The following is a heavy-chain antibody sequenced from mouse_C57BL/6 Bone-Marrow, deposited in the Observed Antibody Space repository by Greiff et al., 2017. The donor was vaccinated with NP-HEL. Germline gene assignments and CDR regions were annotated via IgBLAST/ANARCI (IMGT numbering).Heavy chain of an antibody. CDR2: ISDGGSYT. CDR1: GFTFSSYA. Sequence: EVMLVESGGGLVKPGGSLKLSCAASGFTFSSYAMSWVRQTPEKRLEWVATISDGGSYTYYPDNVKGRFTISRDNAKNNLYLQMSHLKSEDTAMYYCARDWAITTVVALYWYFDVWGTGTTVTVSS. D-gene: IGHD1-1*01. CDR3: ARDWAITTVVALYWYFDV. V-gene: IGHV5-4*01. J-gene: IGHJ1*03.